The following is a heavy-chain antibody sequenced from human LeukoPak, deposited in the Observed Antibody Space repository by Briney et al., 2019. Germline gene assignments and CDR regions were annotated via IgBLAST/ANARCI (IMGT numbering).Heavy chain of an antibody. V-gene: IGHV3-74*01. CDR3: AREGGYDFPLDY. D-gene: IGHD5-12*01. CDR1: GLNLSTYW. J-gene: IGHJ4*02. CDR2: INGYGSSTST. Sequence: PGGSLRLSCAASGLNLSTYWMHWVRQAPGKGLVWVSRINGYGSSTSTSYADSVKGRFTFSRDYAKNTLYLQMNSLSAEDTAVYYCAREGGYDFPLDYWGQGTLVTVSS.